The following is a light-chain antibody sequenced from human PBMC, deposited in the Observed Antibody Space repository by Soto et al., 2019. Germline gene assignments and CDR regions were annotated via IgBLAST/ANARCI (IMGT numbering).Light chain of an antibody. CDR2: WAS. J-gene: IGKJ2*01. CDR1: QSVLYSSDNKNY. CDR3: QQYYSTPQT. V-gene: IGKV4-1*01. Sequence: DIVMTQSPDSLAVSLGERATINCKSSQSVLYSSDNKNYLAWYQQKPGQPPKLLIYWASTRKSGVPDRFSGSWSGRDITLTMNSLQPKDVAIYYCQQYYSTPQTFGQGTKLEIK.